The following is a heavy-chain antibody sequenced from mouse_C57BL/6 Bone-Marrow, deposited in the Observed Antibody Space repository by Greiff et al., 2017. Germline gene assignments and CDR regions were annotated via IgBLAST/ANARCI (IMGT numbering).Heavy chain of an antibody. CDR1: GYTFTSYG. CDR2: IYPRSGNT. J-gene: IGHJ3*01. Sequence: VQLQQSGAELARPGASVKLSCKVSGYTFTSYGISWVKQRTGQGLEWIGEIYPRSGNTYYNEKFKGKAKLTADKSSSTAYMELRSRTSEDSAVYFCARGDGWYWGYAYWGQGTLVTVSA. D-gene: IGHD2-1*01. V-gene: IGHV1-81*01. CDR3: ARGDGWYWGYAY.